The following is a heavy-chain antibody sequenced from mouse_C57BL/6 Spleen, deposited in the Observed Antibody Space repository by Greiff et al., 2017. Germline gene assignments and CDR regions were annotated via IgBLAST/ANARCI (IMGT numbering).Heavy chain of an antibody. J-gene: IGHJ3*01. CDR1: GFTFSSYA. CDR2: ISDGGSDT. V-gene: IGHV5-4*03. CDR3: ARAHYYGSPWFAY. Sequence: EVNVVESGGGLVKPGGSLKLSCAASGFTFSSYAMSWVRQTPEKRLEWVATISDGGSDTYYPNNVKGRFTISRDNAKNNLYLQMSHLKSEDTAMYYCARAHYYGSPWFAYWGQGALVTVSA. D-gene: IGHD1-1*01.